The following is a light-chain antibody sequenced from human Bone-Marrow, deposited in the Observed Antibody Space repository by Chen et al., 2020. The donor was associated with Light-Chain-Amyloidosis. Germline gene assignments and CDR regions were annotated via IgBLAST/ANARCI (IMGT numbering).Light chain of an antibody. CDR1: SSDVGNYNL. CDR3: GSYAGSNTVV. V-gene: IGLV2-23*02. Sequence: QSALTQPAYVSGSPGQSITISCTGSSSDVGNYNLVSWYQQHPGKAPKLMIFEFKKRPSGVTNRCSGSKSGNTASLTISGLLAEDVADYHCGSYAGSNTVVFGGGTKLTVL. CDR2: EFK. J-gene: IGLJ2*01.